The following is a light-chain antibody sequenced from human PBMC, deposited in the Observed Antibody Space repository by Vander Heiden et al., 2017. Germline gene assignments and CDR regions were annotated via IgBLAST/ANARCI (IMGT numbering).Light chain of an antibody. J-gene: IGLJ2*01. CDR1: NLGSKS. V-gene: IGLV3-21*02. Sequence: SYVLTQPPSVSVAPGQTARITCGGSNLGSKSVHWYQERPGQAPVLVVYDDDDRPSGIPERFSGSNSGNTATLTISRVEAGDEADYYCHLYDSGTDQEVFGGGTKLTVL. CDR2: DDD. CDR3: HLYDSGTDQEV.